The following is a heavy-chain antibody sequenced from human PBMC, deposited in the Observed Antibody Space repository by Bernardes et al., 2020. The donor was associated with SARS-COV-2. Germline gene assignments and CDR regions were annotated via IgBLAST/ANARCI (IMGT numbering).Heavy chain of an antibody. Sequence: GGSLRLSCAASEVTFSDYYMSWIRQAPGKGLEWVSFISSSGSTIYYADSVKGRFTISRDNAKNSLYLEMNSLTAEDTAVYYCARGHDSSGYYPNRGGYYYGMDGWGQGTTVTVYS. V-gene: IGHV3-11*01. D-gene: IGHD3-22*01. CDR1: EVTFSDYY. J-gene: IGHJ6*02. CDR2: ISSSGSTI. CDR3: ARGHDSSGYYPNRGGYYYGMDG.